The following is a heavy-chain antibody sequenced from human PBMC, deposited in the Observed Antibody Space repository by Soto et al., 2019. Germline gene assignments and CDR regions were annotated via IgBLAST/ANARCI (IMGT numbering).Heavy chain of an antibody. CDR3: VSQRTSVLTQAYFDY. CDR2: VYYRGRS. CDR1: GGSVSNSNYY. D-gene: IGHD2-8*01. V-gene: IGHV4-39*01. J-gene: IGHJ4*02. Sequence: PSETLSLTCTVSGGSVSNSNYYWGWIRQSPGKGLEWIGSVYYRGRSYSKSSVKSRVTISVDTSKNQFSLNLNSVTASDTAVYCCVSQRTSVLTQAYFDYWGPGALVTVSS.